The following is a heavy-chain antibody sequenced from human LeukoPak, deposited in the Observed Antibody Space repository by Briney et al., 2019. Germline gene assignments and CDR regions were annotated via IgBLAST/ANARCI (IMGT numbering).Heavy chain of an antibody. J-gene: IGHJ4*02. Sequence: SETLSLTRAVYGGSFSGYYWSWIRQPPGKGLEWIGEINHSGSTNYNPSLKSRVTISVDTSKNQFSLKLNSVTAADTAVYYCARRQVAVAGKDYWGQGTLVAVSS. V-gene: IGHV4-34*01. CDR3: ARRQVAVAGKDY. CDR1: GGSFSGYY. CDR2: INHSGST. D-gene: IGHD6-19*01.